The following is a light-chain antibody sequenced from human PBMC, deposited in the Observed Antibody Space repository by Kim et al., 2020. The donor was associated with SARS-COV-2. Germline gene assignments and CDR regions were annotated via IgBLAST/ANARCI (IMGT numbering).Light chain of an antibody. CDR2: DVS. CDR3: CSHAGTYTFYV. J-gene: IGLJ1*01. CDR1: SSDVGGYNY. Sequence: QSALTQPRSVSGSPGQSVTVSCTGTSSDVGGYNYVSWYQQLPGKAPKLMIYDVSKRPSGVPDHFSGSKSGNTASLTISGLQAEDEADYYCCSHAGTYTFYVFGTGTKVTVL. V-gene: IGLV2-11*01.